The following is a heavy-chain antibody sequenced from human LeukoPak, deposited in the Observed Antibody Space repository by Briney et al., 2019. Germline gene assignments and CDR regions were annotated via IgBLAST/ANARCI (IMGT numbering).Heavy chain of an antibody. J-gene: IGHJ4*02. CDR3: AAYCGGDCLNDY. CDR2: IVVGSGNT. V-gene: IGHV1-58*02. Sequence: SVKVSCKASGFTFTSSAMQWVRQARGQRLEWIGWIVVGSGNTNYAQKFQEGVTITRDMSTSTAYMELSSLRSEDTAVYYCAAYCGGDCLNDYWGQGTLVTVSS. D-gene: IGHD2-21*01. CDR1: GFTFTSSA.